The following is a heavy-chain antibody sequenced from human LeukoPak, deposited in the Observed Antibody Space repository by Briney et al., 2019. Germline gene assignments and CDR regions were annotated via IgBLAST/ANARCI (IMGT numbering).Heavy chain of an antibody. CDR3: ASRIAVHPQY. D-gene: IGHD6-19*01. J-gene: IGHJ4*02. Sequence: PGGSLRLSCAASGFTFSSYGMHWVRQAPGKGLEWVAVISYDGSNKYYADSVKGRFTISRDSSKNTLYLQMNSLRAEDTAVYYCASRIAVHPQYWGQGTLVTVSS. V-gene: IGHV3-30*03. CDR2: ISYDGSNK. CDR1: GFTFSSYG.